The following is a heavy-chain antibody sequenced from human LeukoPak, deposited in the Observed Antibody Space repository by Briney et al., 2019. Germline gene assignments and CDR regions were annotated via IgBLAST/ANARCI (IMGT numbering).Heavy chain of an antibody. CDR3: ARYSSGWAHWLDP. Sequence: SVKVSCKASGGTFSSYAISWVRQAPGQGLEWMGGIIPIFGTANYAQKFQGRVTITTDESTSTAYMELSSLRSEDTAVYYCARYSSGWAHWLDPWGQGTLVTVSS. J-gene: IGHJ5*02. CDR1: GGTFSSYA. V-gene: IGHV1-69*05. D-gene: IGHD6-19*01. CDR2: IIPIFGTA.